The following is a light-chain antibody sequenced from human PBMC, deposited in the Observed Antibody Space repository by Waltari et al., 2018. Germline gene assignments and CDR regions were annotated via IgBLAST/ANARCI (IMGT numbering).Light chain of an antibody. J-gene: IGKJ1*01. Sequence: DVVMTQSPISLSVTLGQPASISCRSSQSLGSSDGHAYVSWFHHRPGQSPRRLFYKVSDRDSGVPDRFSGSGSGTDFTLKISRVEAEDVGLYYCMQATHWPWTFGQGTKVEVK. CDR1: QSLGSSDGHAY. CDR2: KVS. CDR3: MQATHWPWT. V-gene: IGKV2-30*01.